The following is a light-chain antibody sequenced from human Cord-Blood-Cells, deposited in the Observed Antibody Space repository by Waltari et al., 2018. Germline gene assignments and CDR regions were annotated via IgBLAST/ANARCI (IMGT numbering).Light chain of an antibody. CDR2: DVS. CDR1: SSDFGGYNY. V-gene: IGLV2-11*01. J-gene: IGLJ1*01. CDR3: CSYAGSYTLYV. Sequence: QSALTQPRSVSGSPGPSVTISCTGTSSDFGGYNYVSWYQQHPGKAPKLMIYDVSKRPSGVPDRFSGSKSGNTASLTISGLQAEDEADYYCCSYAGSYTLYVFGTGTKVTVL.